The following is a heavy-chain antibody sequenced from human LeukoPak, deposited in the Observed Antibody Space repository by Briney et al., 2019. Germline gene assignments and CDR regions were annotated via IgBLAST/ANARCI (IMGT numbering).Heavy chain of an antibody. Sequence: SVKVSCKASGGTFSSYAISWVRQAPGQGREWMGGINPIFGTANYAQKFQGRVTITADESTSTAYMELSSLRSEDTAVYYCAREGDIVATIDWGQGTLVTVSS. J-gene: IGHJ4*02. CDR2: INPIFGTA. D-gene: IGHD5-12*01. V-gene: IGHV1-69*13. CDR1: GGTFSSYA. CDR3: AREGDIVATID.